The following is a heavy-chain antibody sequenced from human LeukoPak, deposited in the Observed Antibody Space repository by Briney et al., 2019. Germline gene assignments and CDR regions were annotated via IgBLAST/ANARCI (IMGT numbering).Heavy chain of an antibody. Sequence: SQTLSLTCTVSGGSISSGGYYWSWIRQHPGKGLEWIGYIYYSGSTYYNPSLKSRVTISVDTSKNQFSLKLSSVTAADTAVYYCARAPPYSSSWYYFDYWGQGTLVTVSS. V-gene: IGHV4-31*03. J-gene: IGHJ4*02. CDR3: ARAPPYSSSWYYFDY. CDR2: IYYSGST. CDR1: GGSISSGGYY. D-gene: IGHD6-13*01.